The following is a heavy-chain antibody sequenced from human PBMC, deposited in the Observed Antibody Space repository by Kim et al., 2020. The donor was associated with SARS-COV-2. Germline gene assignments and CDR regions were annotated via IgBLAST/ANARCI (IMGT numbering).Heavy chain of an antibody. CDR1: GYTFTGYY. V-gene: IGHV1-2*02. J-gene: IGHJ4*02. CDR3: ARGNRNPLYYDSSGYYLY. Sequence: ASVKVSCKASGYTFTGYYMHWVRQAPGQGLEWMGWINPNSGGTNYAQKFQGRVTMTRDTSISTAYMELSRLRSDDTAVYYCARGNRNPLYYDSSGYYLYWGQGTLVTVSS. CDR2: INPNSGGT. D-gene: IGHD3-22*01.